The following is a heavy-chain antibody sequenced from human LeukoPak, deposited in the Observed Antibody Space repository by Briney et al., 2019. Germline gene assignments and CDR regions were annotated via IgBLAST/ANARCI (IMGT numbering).Heavy chain of an antibody. CDR3: ASLNYYDSSGSYAFDI. J-gene: IGHJ3*02. CDR2: IYPGDSDT. Sequence: GESLKISCKGSGYSFTSYCIGWVRQMPGKGLEWMGIIYPGDSDTRYSPSFQGQVTISADKSISTAYLQWSSLKASDTAMYYCASLNYYDSSGSYAFDIWGQGTMVTVSS. CDR1: GYSFTSYC. V-gene: IGHV5-51*01. D-gene: IGHD3-22*01.